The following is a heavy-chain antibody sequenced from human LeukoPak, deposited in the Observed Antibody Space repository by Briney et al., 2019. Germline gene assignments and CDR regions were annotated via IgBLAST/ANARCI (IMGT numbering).Heavy chain of an antibody. CDR1: GGSISSSIYY. CDR3: ARVRDGYNRNWAY. CDR2: IYYNVAT. Sequence: SETLSLTCTVSGGSISSSIYYWGWVRQPPGKGLEWIGSIYYNVATYYNSSLKSRVTISVDTSKNHLSLKLSSVTAADTAVYYCARVRDGYNRNWAYWGQGTLVTVSS. J-gene: IGHJ4*02. V-gene: IGHV4-39*02. D-gene: IGHD5-24*01.